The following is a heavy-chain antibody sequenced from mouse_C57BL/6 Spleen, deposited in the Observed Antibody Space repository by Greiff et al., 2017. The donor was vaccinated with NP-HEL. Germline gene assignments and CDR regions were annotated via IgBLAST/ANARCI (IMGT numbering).Heavy chain of an antibody. CDR3: ARLDDYVYAMDY. CDR2: ISYDGSN. V-gene: IGHV3-6*01. J-gene: IGHJ4*01. Sequence: EVKLQESGPGLVKPSQSLSLTCSVTGYSITSGYYWNWIRQFPGNKLEWMGYISYDGSNNYNPSLKNRISITRDTSKNQFFLKLNSVTTEDTATYYCARLDDYVYAMDYWGQGTSVTVSS. CDR1: GYSITSGYY. D-gene: IGHD2-4*01.